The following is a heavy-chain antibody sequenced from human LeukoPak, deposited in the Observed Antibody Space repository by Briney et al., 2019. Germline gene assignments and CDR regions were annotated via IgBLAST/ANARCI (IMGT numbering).Heavy chain of an antibody. CDR3: ARTYYYDSSGYYPFDY. Sequence: GESLKISCKGSGYSFTSYWIGWVRQMPGKGLEWMGIIYPGDSDTRYSPSFQGQVTISADESISTAYLQWSSLKASDTAMYYCARTYYYDSSGYYPFDYWGQGTLVTVSS. CDR1: GYSFTSYW. CDR2: IYPGDSDT. V-gene: IGHV5-51*01. J-gene: IGHJ4*02. D-gene: IGHD3-22*01.